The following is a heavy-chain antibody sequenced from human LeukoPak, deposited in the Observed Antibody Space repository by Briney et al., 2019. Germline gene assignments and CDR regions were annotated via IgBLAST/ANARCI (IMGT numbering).Heavy chain of an antibody. CDR3: ARQNPAAAGQGLDY. J-gene: IGHJ4*02. D-gene: IGHD6-13*01. V-gene: IGHV4-59*08. CDR1: GGSITSYY. Sequence: SETLSLTCTVSGGSITSYYWSWIRQPPGMGLEWIGYIYFSGSTNYNPSLKSRVTISVDTSKNQFSLNLSSVPAADTAVYYCARQNPAAAGQGLDYWGQGALVTVSS. CDR2: IYFSGST.